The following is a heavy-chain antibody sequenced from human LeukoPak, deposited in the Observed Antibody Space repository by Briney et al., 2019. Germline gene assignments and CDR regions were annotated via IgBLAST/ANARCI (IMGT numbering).Heavy chain of an antibody. D-gene: IGHD3-9*01. Sequence: GGSLRLSCAASGFTFSSYWMSWVRQAPGKGLEWVANIKQDGSEKYYVDSVKGRFTISRDNAKNSLYLQMNSLRAEDTAVYYCARASPEEDYDILTGGPSLSNFDYWGQGTLVTVSS. CDR3: ARASPEEDYDILTGGPSLSNFDY. CDR2: IKQDGSEK. J-gene: IGHJ4*02. V-gene: IGHV3-7*03. CDR1: GFTFSSYW.